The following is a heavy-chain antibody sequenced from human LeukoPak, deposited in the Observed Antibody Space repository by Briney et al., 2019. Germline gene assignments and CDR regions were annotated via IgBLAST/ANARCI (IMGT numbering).Heavy chain of an antibody. CDR3: ARASRYCSGGSCQYYFDY. J-gene: IGHJ4*02. CDR1: GYTFTGYY. Sequence: ASVKVSCKASGYTFTGYYMHWVRQAPGQGLEWMGWINPNSGGTNYAQKFQGRVTMTRDTSISTAYMELSRLRSDDTAVYHCARASRYCSGGSCQYYFDYWGQGTLVTVSS. V-gene: IGHV1-2*02. CDR2: INPNSGGT. D-gene: IGHD2-15*01.